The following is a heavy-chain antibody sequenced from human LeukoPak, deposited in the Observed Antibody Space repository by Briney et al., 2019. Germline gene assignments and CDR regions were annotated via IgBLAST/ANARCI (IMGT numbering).Heavy chain of an antibody. CDR2: MNPNSGNT. J-gene: IGHJ3*02. V-gene: IGHV1-8*01. D-gene: IGHD3-22*01. CDR3: ARGRRDNYYDSSGYYYPVDAFDI. CDR1: GYTFTSYD. Sequence: GASVKVSCKASGYTFTSYDINWVGQAAGQGLEWMGWMNPNSGNTGYAQKFQGRGTITSNTSISTAYMELSSLRSEDTAVYYCARGRRDNYYDSSGYYYPVDAFDIWGQGTMVTVSS.